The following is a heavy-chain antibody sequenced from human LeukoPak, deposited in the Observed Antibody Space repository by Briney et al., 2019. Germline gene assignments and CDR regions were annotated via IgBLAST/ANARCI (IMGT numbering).Heavy chain of an antibody. D-gene: IGHD3-16*01. J-gene: IGHJ4*02. Sequence: ASVKVSCKASGYTFTTYDINWVRQVPGQGLEWMGWMNPNNGDTGYAQKFQGRVTITRDTSKTTVYMELRSLTSEDTAILYCARGQWGSYGSWYFDYWGQGSLVTVSS. CDR3: ARGQWGSYGSWYFDY. CDR2: MNPNNGDT. V-gene: IGHV1-8*01. CDR1: GYTFTTYD.